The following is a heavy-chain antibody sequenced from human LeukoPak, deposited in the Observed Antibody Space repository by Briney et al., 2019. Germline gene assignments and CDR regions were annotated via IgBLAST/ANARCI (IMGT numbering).Heavy chain of an antibody. Sequence: ASVKVSCKASGYTFTSYAMNWVRRAPGQGLEWMGWINTNTGNPTYAQGFTGRFVFSLDTSVSTAYLQISSLKAEDTAVYYCARAVIVVVDQDAFDIWGQGTMVTVSS. CDR3: ARAVIVVVDQDAFDI. CDR2: INTNTGNP. V-gene: IGHV7-4-1*02. D-gene: IGHD2-15*01. J-gene: IGHJ3*02. CDR1: GYTFTSYA.